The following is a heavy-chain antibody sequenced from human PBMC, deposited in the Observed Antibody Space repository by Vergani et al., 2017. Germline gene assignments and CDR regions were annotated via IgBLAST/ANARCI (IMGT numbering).Heavy chain of an antibody. D-gene: IGHD3-16*01. CDR3: AKHFRGWGIDY. V-gene: IGHV3-30*02. J-gene: IGHJ4*02. CDR1: GFTLSHHD. Sequence: QVQLVESGGVVVQRGGSLRLSCSTSGFTLSHHDMQWIRQGPGKGLEFVAFIQFDGSNQYYADSVKGRFTLSRDFSKNTLYLQMNSLRTDDTATYYCAKHFRGWGIDYWGQGTQVIVSS. CDR2: IQFDGSNQ.